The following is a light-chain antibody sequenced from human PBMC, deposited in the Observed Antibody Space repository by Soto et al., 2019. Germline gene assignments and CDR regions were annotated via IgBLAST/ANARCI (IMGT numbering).Light chain of an antibody. J-gene: IGLJ1*01. V-gene: IGLV2-11*01. CDR2: DVT. CDR3: CSYAGSSFYV. Sequence: QSALTQPRSVSGSPGQSVTISCTGTGSDVGDYDFVSWYQQYPGEAPRVMIYDVTKRPSGVPDRFSASKSGNTASLTISGLQAEDEADYYCCSYAGSSFYVFGTGTKLTVL. CDR1: GSDVGDYDF.